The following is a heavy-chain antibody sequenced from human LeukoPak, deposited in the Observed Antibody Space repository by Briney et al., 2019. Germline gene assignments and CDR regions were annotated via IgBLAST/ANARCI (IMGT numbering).Heavy chain of an antibody. D-gene: IGHD5-18*01. J-gene: IGHJ4*02. CDR3: AGRQDTAMVIDY. V-gene: IGHV4-30-4*01. CDR1: GGSISSGDYY. Sequence: PSETLSLTCTVSGGSISSGDYYWSWIRQPPGKGLEWIGYIYYSGSTYYNPSLKSRVTISVDTSKNQFSLKLSSVTAADTAVYYCAGRQDTAMVIDYWGQGTLVTVSS. CDR2: IYYSGST.